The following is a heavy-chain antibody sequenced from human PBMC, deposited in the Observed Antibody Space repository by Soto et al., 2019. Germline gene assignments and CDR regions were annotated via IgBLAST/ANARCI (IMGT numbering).Heavy chain of an antibody. CDR1: GVTFSSYA. V-gene: IGHV1-69*13. J-gene: IGHJ3*02. CDR3: ARVGLGYCSGGSCYSSSAFDI. CDR2: IIPIFGTA. Sequence: ASVIVSCKASGVTFSSYAISWVRQAPGQGLEWMGGIIPIFGTANYAQKFQGRVTITADESTSTAYMELSSLRSEDTAVYYCARVGLGYCSGGSCYSSSAFDIWGQGTMVTVSS. D-gene: IGHD2-15*01.